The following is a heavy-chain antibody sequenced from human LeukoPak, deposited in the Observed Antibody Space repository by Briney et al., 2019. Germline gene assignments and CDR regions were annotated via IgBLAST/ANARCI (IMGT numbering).Heavy chain of an antibody. CDR3: ARRAYSSGYYYFDY. V-gene: IGHV4-59*01. D-gene: IGHD3-22*01. Sequence: KASGTLSLTCTVSGGSISSNYWSWIRQPPGEGLEWIGYIYYSGSTIYNPSLKSRVTISVDTSKNQFSLKLSSVTAADTAVYYCARRAYSSGYYYFDYWGQGTLVTVSS. CDR1: GGSISSNY. J-gene: IGHJ4*02. CDR2: IYYSGST.